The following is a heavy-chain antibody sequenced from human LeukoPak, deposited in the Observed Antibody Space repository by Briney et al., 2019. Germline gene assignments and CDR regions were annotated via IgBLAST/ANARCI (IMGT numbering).Heavy chain of an antibody. Sequence: GGSLRLSCSASGFTFSNYAMHWVRQAPGKGLEYVSALRRNGGSTYYADSVKGRFTISRDNSKNTLYLQMSSLRAEDTAVYYCVKALGYCSGGSCIAFDIWGQGTMDTLSS. CDR2: LRRNGGST. CDR3: VKALGYCSGGSCIAFDI. CDR1: GFTFSNYA. V-gene: IGHV3-64D*06. D-gene: IGHD2-15*01. J-gene: IGHJ3*02.